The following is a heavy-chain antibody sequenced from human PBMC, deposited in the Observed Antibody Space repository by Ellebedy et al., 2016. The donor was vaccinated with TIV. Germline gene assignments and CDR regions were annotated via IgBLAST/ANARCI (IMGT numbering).Heavy chain of an antibody. CDR3: ARGNAADDPTLSY. CDR1: GFTFSSYA. D-gene: IGHD6-13*01. Sequence: PGGSLRLSCAASGFTFSSYAMHRVRQAPGKGLEYVSAISSNGGSTYYANSVKGRFTISRDNSKNTLYLQMGSLRAEDMAVYYCARGNAADDPTLSYWGQGTLVTVSS. V-gene: IGHV3-64*01. CDR2: ISSNGGST. J-gene: IGHJ4*02.